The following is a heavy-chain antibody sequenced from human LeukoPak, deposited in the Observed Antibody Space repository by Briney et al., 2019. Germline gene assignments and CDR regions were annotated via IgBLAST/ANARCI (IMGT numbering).Heavy chain of an antibody. Sequence: PGGSLRLSCAASGFTFSSYAMHWVRQAPGKGLEWVAVVSYDGSNKYCANSVKGRFTISRDKSKNTLHLQMNSLNAEDTAIYYCARDTSFAVGATLDFWGQGTLVTVSS. V-gene: IGHV3-30*04. J-gene: IGHJ4*02. CDR2: VSYDGSNK. CDR3: ARDTSFAVGATLDF. D-gene: IGHD1-26*01. CDR1: GFTFSSYA.